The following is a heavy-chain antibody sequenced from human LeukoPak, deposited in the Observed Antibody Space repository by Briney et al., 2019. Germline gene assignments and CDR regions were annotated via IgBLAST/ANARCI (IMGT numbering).Heavy chain of an antibody. J-gene: IGHJ4*02. CDR3: ARDASQTAIPLDYFDY. Sequence: GGPLRLSCAASGFTFSSYAMHWVRQAPGKGLEWVAVISYDGSNKYYADSVKGRFTISRDNSKNTLYLQMNSLRAEDTAVYYCARDASQTAIPLDYFDYWGQGTLVTVSS. D-gene: IGHD2-21*02. CDR1: GFTFSSYA. V-gene: IGHV3-30-3*01. CDR2: ISYDGSNK.